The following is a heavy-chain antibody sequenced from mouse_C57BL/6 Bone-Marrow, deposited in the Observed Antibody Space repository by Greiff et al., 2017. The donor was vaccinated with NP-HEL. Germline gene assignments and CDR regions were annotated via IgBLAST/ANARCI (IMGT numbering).Heavy chain of an antibody. V-gene: IGHV1-69*01. CDR3: ARSGYYGSSGAY. CDR2: IDPSDSYT. J-gene: IGHJ3*01. CDR1: GYTFTSYW. Sequence: VQLQQPGAELVMPGASVKLSCKASGYTFTSYWMHWVKQRPGQGLEWIGEIDPSDSYTNYNQKFKGKSTLTVDKSSSTAYMQLSSLTSEDSAVYYCARSGYYGSSGAYWGQGTLVTVSA. D-gene: IGHD1-1*01.